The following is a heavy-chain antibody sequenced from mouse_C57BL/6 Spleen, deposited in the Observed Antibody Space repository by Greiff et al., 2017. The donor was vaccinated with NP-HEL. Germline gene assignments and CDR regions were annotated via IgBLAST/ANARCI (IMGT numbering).Heavy chain of an antibody. CDR3: ARVDYYGSSLTMDY. CDR1: GYSFTDYN. CDR2: INPNYGTT. Sequence: EVQLQQSGPELVKPGASVKISCKASGYSFTDYNMNWVKQSNGKSLEWIGVINPNYGTTSYNQKFKGQATLTVDQSSSTAYMQLNSLTSEDSAVNYGARVDYYGSSLTMDYWGQGTSVTVSS. D-gene: IGHD1-1*01. J-gene: IGHJ4*01. V-gene: IGHV1-39*01.